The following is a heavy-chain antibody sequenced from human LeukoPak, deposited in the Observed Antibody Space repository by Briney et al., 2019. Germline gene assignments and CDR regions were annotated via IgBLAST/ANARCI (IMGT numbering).Heavy chain of an antibody. V-gene: IGHV3-23*01. J-gene: IGHJ4*02. D-gene: IGHD5-12*01. Sequence: GGSLRLSCVASGFSFNNYAMNWVRQAPGKGLEWVSLIIGSSGTTFYADSVKGRFTISRDKSKSTLYLQMNSLRAEDTAVCYCAKGAYDYIEIAYFVYWGQGSLVTVSS. CDR2: IIGSSGTT. CDR1: GFSFNNYA. CDR3: AKGAYDYIEIAYFVY.